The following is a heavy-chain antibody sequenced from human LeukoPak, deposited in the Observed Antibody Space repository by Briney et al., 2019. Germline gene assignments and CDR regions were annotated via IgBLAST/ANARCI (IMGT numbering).Heavy chain of an antibody. D-gene: IGHD3-3*01. J-gene: IGHJ4*02. V-gene: IGHV3-23*01. CDR2: ISDSGGST. CDR3: AKDLYYDFWSGYYTDY. Sequence: PGGSLRLSCAASGFTFSSYAMSWVRQAPGKGLEWVSAISDSGGSTYYADPVKGRFTISRDNSKNTLYLQMNSLRAEDTAVYYCAKDLYYDFWSGYYTDYWGQGTLVTVSS. CDR1: GFTFSSYA.